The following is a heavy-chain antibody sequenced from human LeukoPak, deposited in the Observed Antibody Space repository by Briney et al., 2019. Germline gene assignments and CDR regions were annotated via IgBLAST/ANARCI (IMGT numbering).Heavy chain of an antibody. CDR3: ARDVLWFGSNWFDP. J-gene: IGHJ5*02. D-gene: IGHD3-10*01. Sequence: ASVKVSCKASGYTFTSYGISWVRQAPGQGLEWMGWISAYNGNTNYAQKLQGRVTMTTDTSTSTAYMELRSLRSDDTAVYYCARDVLWFGSNWFDPWGRGTLVTVSS. CDR2: ISAYNGNT. CDR1: GYTFTSYG. V-gene: IGHV1-18*01.